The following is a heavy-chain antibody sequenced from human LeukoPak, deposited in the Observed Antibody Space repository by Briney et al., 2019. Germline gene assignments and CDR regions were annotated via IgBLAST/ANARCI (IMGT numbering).Heavy chain of an antibody. CDR3: ARDPHYYDSSGRNWFDP. D-gene: IGHD3-22*01. V-gene: IGHV4-4*07. CDR1: GGSISSYY. J-gene: IGHJ5*02. CDR2: IYTSGST. Sequence: NPSETLSLTCTVSGGSISSYYWSWIRQPAGKGLEWIGRIYTSGSTNYNPSLKSRVTMSVDTSKNQFSLKLSSVTAADTAVYYCARDPHYYDSSGRNWFDPWGQGTLVTVSS.